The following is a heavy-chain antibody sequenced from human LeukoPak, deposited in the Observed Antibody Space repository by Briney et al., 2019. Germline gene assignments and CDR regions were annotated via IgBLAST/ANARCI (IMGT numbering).Heavy chain of an antibody. CDR2: IYTSGST. CDR1: GGSISSYY. V-gene: IGHV4-4*07. CDR3: AGQGPGSSSSWSYYYYYMDV. Sequence: SETLSLTCTVSGGSISSYYWSWIRQPAGKGLEWIGRIYTSGSTNYNPSLKSRVTMSVDTSKNQLSLRLSSVTAADTAVYYCAGQGPGSSSSWSYYYYYMDVWGKGTTVTISS. D-gene: IGHD6-13*01. J-gene: IGHJ6*03.